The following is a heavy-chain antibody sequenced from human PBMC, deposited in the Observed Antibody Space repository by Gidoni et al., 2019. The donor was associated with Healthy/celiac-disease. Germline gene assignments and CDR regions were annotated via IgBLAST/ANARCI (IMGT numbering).Heavy chain of an antibody. V-gene: IGHV1-46*03. Sequence: QVQLVQSGAEVKKPGASVKVSCKASGYTFTSQYMHWVRQAPGQGLEWMGIIYPSGGRTSYAQKFQGRVTMTRDTSTSTVYMDLSSLRSEDTAVYYCASVSSARWNDASLWGQGTLVTVSS. CDR3: ASVSSARWNDASL. D-gene: IGHD1-1*01. CDR1: GYTFTSQY. CDR2: IYPSGGRT. J-gene: IGHJ4*02.